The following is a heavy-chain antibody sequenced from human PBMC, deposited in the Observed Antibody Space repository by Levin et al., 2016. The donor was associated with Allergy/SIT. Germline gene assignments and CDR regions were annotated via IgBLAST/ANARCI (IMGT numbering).Heavy chain of an antibody. D-gene: IGHD3-22*01. V-gene: IGHV3-30*04. Sequence: GESLKISCTASGFNFGGFAMSWVRQAPGKGLEWLTLISHDGNGKNSIDSVKGRFTISRDNSQNTLYLQMNSLTADDTAVYYCARNYYDGRGRLDSWGRGTLVTVSS. CDR3: ARNYYDGRGRLDS. J-gene: IGHJ4*02. CDR2: ISHDGNGK. CDR1: GFNFGGFA.